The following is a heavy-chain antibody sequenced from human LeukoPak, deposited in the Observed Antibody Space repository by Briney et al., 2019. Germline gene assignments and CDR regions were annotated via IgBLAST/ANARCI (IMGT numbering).Heavy chain of an antibody. CDR3: ARRFGGYYDSSGSFDY. CDR2: ISSSSSYI. J-gene: IGHJ4*02. D-gene: IGHD3-22*01. V-gene: IGHV3-21*04. Sequence: KSGGSLRLSCAASGFTFSSYSMNWVRQAPGKGLEWVSSISSSSSYIYYADSVKGRFTISRDNAKNSLYLQMNSLRAEDTALYHCARRFGGYYDSSGSFDYWGQGTLVTVSS. CDR1: GFTFSSYS.